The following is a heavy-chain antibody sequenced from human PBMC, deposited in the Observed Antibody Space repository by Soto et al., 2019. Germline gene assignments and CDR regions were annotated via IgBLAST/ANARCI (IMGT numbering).Heavy chain of an antibody. Sequence: QVQLQESGPGLVKPSQTLSLTCTVSDGSISSGGYYWSWIRQHPGKGLEWSGYIYYSGSSYYNPSLTCRVTTSVATPKNQSSLKLSSVTAAVTAVYYYARSVGVAAAGPFDYWGQGTLVTVSS. CDR3: ARSVGVAAAGPFDY. D-gene: IGHD6-13*01. J-gene: IGHJ4*02. CDR2: IYYSGSS. V-gene: IGHV4-31*03. CDR1: DGSISSGGYY.